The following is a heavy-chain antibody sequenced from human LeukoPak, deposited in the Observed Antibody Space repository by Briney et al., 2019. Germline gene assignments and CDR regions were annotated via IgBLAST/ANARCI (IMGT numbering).Heavy chain of an antibody. CDR3: ARVFKRVITFGEVIVNPKYYLDY. CDR2: TYYSGNT. CDR1: GGSISSSTYY. J-gene: IGHJ4*02. D-gene: IGHD3-16*02. V-gene: IGHV4-39*07. Sequence: SETLSLTCTVSGGSISSSTYYWGWIRQPPGKGLEWIGSTYYSGNTYYKPSLKSRVTISVDTSRNQFSLKLNSVTAADTAMYYCARVFKRVITFGEVIVNPKYYLDYWGQGTLVTVSS.